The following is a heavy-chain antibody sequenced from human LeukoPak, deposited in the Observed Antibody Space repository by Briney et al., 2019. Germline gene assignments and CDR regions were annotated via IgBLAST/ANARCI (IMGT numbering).Heavy chain of an antibody. CDR2: IIPILGIA. CDR1: GGTFSSYA. V-gene: IGHV1-69*04. Sequence: VASVKVSCKASGGTFSSYAISWVRQAPGQGLEWMGRIIPILGIANYAQKFQGRVTITADKSTSTAYMELSSLRSEDTAVYYCARGSGWYDEGNWFDPWGQGTLVTVSS. J-gene: IGHJ5*02. D-gene: IGHD6-19*01. CDR3: ARGSGWYDEGNWFDP.